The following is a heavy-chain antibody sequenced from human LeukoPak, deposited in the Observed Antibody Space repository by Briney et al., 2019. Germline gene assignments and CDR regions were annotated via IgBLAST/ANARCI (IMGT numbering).Heavy chain of an antibody. D-gene: IGHD6-13*01. J-gene: IGHJ4*02. Sequence: GGSLRLSCAASGFTFSSYAMHWVRQAPGKGLEYVSAISSNGGSTYYANSVKGRFTISRDNSKNTLYLQMGSLRAEDMAVYYCARGPWSSWFGKGYFDYWGQGTLVTVSS. V-gene: IGHV3-64*01. CDR3: ARGPWSSWFGKGYFDY. CDR2: ISSNGGST. CDR1: GFTFSSYA.